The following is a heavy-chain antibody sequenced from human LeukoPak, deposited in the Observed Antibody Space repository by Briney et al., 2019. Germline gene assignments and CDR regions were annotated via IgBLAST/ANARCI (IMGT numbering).Heavy chain of an antibody. V-gene: IGHV3-23*01. CDR2: NSGSGGTT. D-gene: IGHD6-13*01. J-gene: IGHJ4*02. CDR3: ARVAEAAAFDY. Sequence: GGSLRLSCAASGFTFTSYAMSWVRQAPGKGLEWVSANSGSGGTTYYADSVKGRFTISRDNAKNSLYLQMNSLRAEDTAVYYCARVAEAAAFDYWGQGTLVTVSS. CDR1: GFTFTSYA.